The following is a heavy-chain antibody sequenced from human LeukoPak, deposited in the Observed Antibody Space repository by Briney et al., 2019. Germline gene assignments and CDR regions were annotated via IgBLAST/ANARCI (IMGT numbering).Heavy chain of an antibody. CDR2: IHYSGST. Sequence: PSETLSLTCTVSGGSISSYYWSWIRQPPGKGLEWIGYIHYSGSTNYNPSLKSRVTISVDTSKNQFSLKLTSVTAAETAVYYCARAVGSFDWLPLFDYWGQGTLVTVSS. CDR1: GGSISSYY. J-gene: IGHJ4*02. V-gene: IGHV4-59*01. CDR3: ARAVGSFDWLPLFDY. D-gene: IGHD3-9*01.